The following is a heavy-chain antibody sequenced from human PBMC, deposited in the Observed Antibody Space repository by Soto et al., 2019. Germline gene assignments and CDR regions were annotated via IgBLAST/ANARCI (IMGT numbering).Heavy chain of an antibody. Sequence: SETLSLTCTVSDGSINFYYWSWIRQPAGKGLEWIGRIYTSGSANYNPSLKSRVTMSVDTSKNQLSLKLRSVTAADSAIYYCTRDRSEGSGRYFWVDSWGQGILVTVSS. V-gene: IGHV4-4*07. CDR1: DGSINFYY. CDR3: TRDRSEGSGRYFWVDS. J-gene: IGHJ4*02. D-gene: IGHD1-26*01. CDR2: IYTSGSA.